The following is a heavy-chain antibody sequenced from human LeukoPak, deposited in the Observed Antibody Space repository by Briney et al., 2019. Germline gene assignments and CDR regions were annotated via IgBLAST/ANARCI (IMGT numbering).Heavy chain of an antibody. CDR1: GFTFNTYY. Sequence: PGGSLRLSCAVSGFTFNTYYMHWVRQAPGRGLVWVSRINSDGSSTLYADSVKGRFTISRDNAKNTLYLQMNSLRAEDTAVYYCARDTYDFWSGYYTYWGQGTLVTVSS. CDR2: INSDGSST. CDR3: ARDTYDFWSGYYTY. J-gene: IGHJ4*02. V-gene: IGHV3-74*01. D-gene: IGHD3-3*01.